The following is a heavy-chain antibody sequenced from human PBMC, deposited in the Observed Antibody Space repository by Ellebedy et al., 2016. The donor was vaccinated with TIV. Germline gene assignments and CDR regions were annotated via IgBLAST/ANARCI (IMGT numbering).Heavy chain of an antibody. CDR2: IDPIDSYT. D-gene: IGHD6-13*01. CDR3: ARRDYTSSWAHDAFDV. CDR1: GYMFPSYL. V-gene: IGHV5-10-1*01. J-gene: IGHJ3*01. Sequence: GESLKISCHASGYMFPSYLINCVRQTPGGGLELLGMIDPIDSYTNYRPSFQGHITISADKSINTVYLQWTSLEASDTATYFCARRDYTSSWAHDAFDVWGKGKVVNVSS.